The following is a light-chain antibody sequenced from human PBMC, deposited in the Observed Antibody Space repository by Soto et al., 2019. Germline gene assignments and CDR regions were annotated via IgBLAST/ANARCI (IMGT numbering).Light chain of an antibody. Sequence: AIQMTQSPYSLSASVGDRVTITCRASQGIRSELAWYQQKPGKAPNLLIYAASTLQSGVPSRFSGSGSGTDFTLTISSLQPEDFATYYCLHDYNYPRTFGQGTRVEVK. CDR3: LHDYNYPRT. CDR1: QGIRSE. CDR2: AAS. J-gene: IGKJ1*01. V-gene: IGKV1-6*01.